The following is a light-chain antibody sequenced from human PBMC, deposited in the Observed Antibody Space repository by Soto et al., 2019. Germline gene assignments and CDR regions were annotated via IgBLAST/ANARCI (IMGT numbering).Light chain of an antibody. Sequence: DIQMTQSPSTLSASVGDRVTITCRASQSISNWLAWYQQTPGSLPRLLIYRASTLESGVPSRFSGSGSGTEFTLTISSLQPDDFATYYCHQYDTYLWTFGQGTKVDIK. J-gene: IGKJ1*01. CDR3: HQYDTYLWT. CDR2: RAS. CDR1: QSISNW. V-gene: IGKV1-5*03.